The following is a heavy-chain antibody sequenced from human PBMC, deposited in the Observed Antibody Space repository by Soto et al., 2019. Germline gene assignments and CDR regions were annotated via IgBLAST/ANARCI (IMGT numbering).Heavy chain of an antibody. J-gene: IGHJ5*02. Sequence: EVQLLESGGGLVQPGGSLRLSCAASGFTFSSYAMSWVRQAPGKGLEWVSAISGSGGSTYYADSVKGRFTISRDNSKNPLYLQMNSLRAEDTAVYYCAKDERWLHRFDPWCQGTLVTVSS. D-gene: IGHD5-12*01. CDR2: ISGSGGST. CDR1: GFTFSSYA. CDR3: AKDERWLHRFDP. V-gene: IGHV3-23*01.